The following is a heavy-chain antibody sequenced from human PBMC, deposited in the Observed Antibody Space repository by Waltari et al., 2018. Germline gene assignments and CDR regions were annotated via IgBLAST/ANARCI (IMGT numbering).Heavy chain of an antibody. Sequence: QLQLQESGPGLVKPSETLSLTCTVSGGSISSSSYYLAWIRQPPGKGLEWIGSIYHSGSTYYNPSLKSRVTISVDTSKNQFSLKQSSVTAADTALYYCAREEYGNYVFDYWGQGTLVTVSS. CDR2: IYHSGST. D-gene: IGHD4-4*01. J-gene: IGHJ4*02. CDR3: AREEYGNYVFDY. V-gene: IGHV4-39*07. CDR1: GGSISSSSYY.